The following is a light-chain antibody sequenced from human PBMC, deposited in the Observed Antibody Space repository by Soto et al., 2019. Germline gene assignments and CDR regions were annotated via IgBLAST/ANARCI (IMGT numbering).Light chain of an antibody. CDR2: GAS. Sequence: VMTQSPATLSVSPGERATLSCRASQSVSSNLAWYQQKPGQAPRLLIYGASTRATGIPARFSGSGSGTEFTLTISSLQSGDFAVYYCQQYNTWPPLTFGGGTKV. CDR1: QSVSSN. CDR3: QQYNTWPPLT. V-gene: IGKV3-15*01. J-gene: IGKJ4*01.